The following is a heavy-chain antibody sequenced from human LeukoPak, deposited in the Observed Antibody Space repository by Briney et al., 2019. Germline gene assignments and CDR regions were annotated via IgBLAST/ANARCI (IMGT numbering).Heavy chain of an antibody. Sequence: PGESLKISCKGSGYSFTSYWIGWVRQMPGKGLEWMGIIYPGDSDTRYSPSFQGQVTISADKSVSTAYLQWSSLKASDTAMYYCAIYPDFDPSEYYYYYGMDVWGQGTTVTVSS. V-gene: IGHV5-51*01. D-gene: IGHD3-9*01. J-gene: IGHJ6*02. CDR3: AIYPDFDPSEYYYYYGMDV. CDR2: IYPGDSDT. CDR1: GYSFTSYW.